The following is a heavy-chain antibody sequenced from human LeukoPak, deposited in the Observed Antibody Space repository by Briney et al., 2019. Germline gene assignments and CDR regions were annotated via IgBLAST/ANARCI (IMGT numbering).Heavy chain of an antibody. D-gene: IGHD4-23*01. CDR3: ARDRNGGNLFDY. Sequence: PSETLSLTCTVSGGSISSGDYYWSWIRQPPGKGLEWIGYFHYRGSTNYNPSLKSRVTISVDTSKNQFSLKLSSVTAADTAVYYCARDRNGGNLFDYWGQGTLVTVSS. J-gene: IGHJ4*02. CDR1: GGSISSGDYY. V-gene: IGHV4-30-4*01. CDR2: FHYRGST.